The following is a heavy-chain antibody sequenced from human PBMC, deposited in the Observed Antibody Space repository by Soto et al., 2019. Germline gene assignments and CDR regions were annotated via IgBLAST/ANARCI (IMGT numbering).Heavy chain of an antibody. V-gene: IGHV1-69*13. Sequence: RASVKVSCKASGGTFSSYAISWVRQAPGQGLEWMGGIIPIFGTANYAQKFQGRVTITADESTSTAYMELSSLRSEDTAVYYCARTGSGGRLPLGAFDIWGQGTMVTVSS. J-gene: IGHJ3*02. D-gene: IGHD2-15*01. CDR3: ARTGSGGRLPLGAFDI. CDR2: IIPIFGTA. CDR1: GGTFSSYA.